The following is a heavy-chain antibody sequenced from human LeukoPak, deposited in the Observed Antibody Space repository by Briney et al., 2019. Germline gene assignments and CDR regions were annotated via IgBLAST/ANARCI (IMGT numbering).Heavy chain of an antibody. CDR3: ARVTYNDGWYTRAQYIGMDV. CDR2: INHSGST. V-gene: IGHV4-34*01. D-gene: IGHD6-19*01. CDR1: GGSFSGYY. J-gene: IGHJ6*02. Sequence: SETLSLTCAVSGGSFSGYYWSWIRQSPGKGLEWIGEINHSGSTNYKSSLESRVTMSIDMSKRQFSLKLSSVTAADTAVYYCARVTYNDGWYTRAQYIGMDVWGQGTTVIVS.